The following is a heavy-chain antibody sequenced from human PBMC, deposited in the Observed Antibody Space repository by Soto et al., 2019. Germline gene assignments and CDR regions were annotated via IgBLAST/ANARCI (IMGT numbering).Heavy chain of an antibody. CDR1: GFTFSDHY. D-gene: IGHD2-2*03. Sequence: GGSLRLSCAASGFTFSDHYMDWVRQAPGKGLEWVGRTRNKANSYTTEYAASVKGRFTISRDDSKNSLYLQMNSLKTEDTAVYYCAVAIVVVPAGGPNFDYWGQGTLVTVSS. V-gene: IGHV3-72*01. CDR3: AVAIVVVPAGGPNFDY. CDR2: TRNKANSYTT. J-gene: IGHJ4*02.